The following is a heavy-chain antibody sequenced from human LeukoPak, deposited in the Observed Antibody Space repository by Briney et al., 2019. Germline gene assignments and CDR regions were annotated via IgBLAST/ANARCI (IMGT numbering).Heavy chain of an antibody. CDR2: IYTSGST. V-gene: IGHV4-4*07. CDR3: AGLSSSSRYYYYMDV. D-gene: IGHD6-6*01. J-gene: IGHJ6*03. Sequence: PSETLSLTCTVSGGSISSYYWSWIRQPAGKGLEWIGRIYTSGSTNYNPSLKSRVTMSVDTSKNQFSLKLSSVTAADTAVYYCAGLSSSSRYYYYMDVWGKGTTVTVSS. CDR1: GGSISSYY.